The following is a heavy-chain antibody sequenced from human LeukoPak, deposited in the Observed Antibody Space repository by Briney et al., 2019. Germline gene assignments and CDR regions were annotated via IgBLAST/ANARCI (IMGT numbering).Heavy chain of an antibody. Sequence: SVKVSCKASGYTFTGYYMHWVRQAPGQGLEWMGRIIPILGIANHAQKFQGRVTITADKSTGTAYMELSSLRSGDTAVYYCARQGGYYLDYWGQGTLVTVSS. J-gene: IGHJ4*02. D-gene: IGHD2-15*01. CDR2: IIPILGIA. V-gene: IGHV1-69*02. CDR3: ARQGGYYLDY. CDR1: GYTFTGYY.